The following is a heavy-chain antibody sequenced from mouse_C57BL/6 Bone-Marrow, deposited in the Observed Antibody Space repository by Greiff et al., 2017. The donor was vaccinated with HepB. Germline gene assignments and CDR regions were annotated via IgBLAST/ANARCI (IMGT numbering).Heavy chain of an antibody. Sequence: VQGVESGGDLVKPGGSLKLSCAASGFTFSSYGMSWVRQTPDKRLEWVATISSGGSYTYYPDSVKGRFTISRDNAKNTLYLQMSSLKSEDTAMYYCARHGGLRRPFAYWGQGTLVTVSA. V-gene: IGHV5-6*01. D-gene: IGHD2-4*01. CDR1: GFTFSSYG. CDR2: ISSGGSYT. J-gene: IGHJ3*01. CDR3: ARHGGLRRPFAY.